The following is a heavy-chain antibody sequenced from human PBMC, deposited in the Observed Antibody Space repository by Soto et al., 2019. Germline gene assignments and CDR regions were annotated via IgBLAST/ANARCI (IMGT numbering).Heavy chain of an antibody. CDR3: AKDFGRLLAATPDS. D-gene: IGHD2-15*01. CDR2: ISYDGGSK. CDR1: GFTFTTYG. J-gene: IGHJ4*02. Sequence: QVQLVESGGGVVQPGRSLRLSCAASGFTFTTYGMHWVRQAPGKGLEWVAFISYDGGSKYHSDSVRGLFTISRDTSKNTLYLQMNSLRPEDTAVYYCAKDFGRLLAATPDSWGQGTLVTVSS. V-gene: IGHV3-30*18.